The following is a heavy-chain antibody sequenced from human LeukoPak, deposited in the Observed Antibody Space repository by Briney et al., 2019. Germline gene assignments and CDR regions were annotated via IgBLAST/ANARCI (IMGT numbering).Heavy chain of an antibody. CDR3: ASFKYYDILTGSGMDV. Sequence: HGGSLRLSCAASVFTFSSYSMNWVRQAPGKGLECVSSISSSSSYIYYADSVKGRFTISRDNAKNSLYLQMNSLRAEDTAVYYCASFKYYDILTGSGMDVWGQGTTVTVSS. CDR1: VFTFSSYS. CDR2: ISSSSSYI. D-gene: IGHD3-9*01. V-gene: IGHV3-21*01. J-gene: IGHJ6*02.